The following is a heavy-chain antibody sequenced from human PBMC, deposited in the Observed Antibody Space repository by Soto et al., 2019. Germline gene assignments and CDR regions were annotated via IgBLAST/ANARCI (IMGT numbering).Heavy chain of an antibody. J-gene: IGHJ4*02. CDR2: IYYSGST. CDR3: ARSSVGNALDY. D-gene: IGHD1-26*01. V-gene: IGHV4-39*01. CDR1: GGSISSSSYY. Sequence: QLQLQESGPGLVKPSETLSLTCTVSGGSISSSSYYWGWIRQPPGKGLEWIGSIYYSGSTYYNPSRKSRVTISVDTSKNHFSLKLSSVTAADTAVYYCARSSVGNALDYWGQGTLVTVSS.